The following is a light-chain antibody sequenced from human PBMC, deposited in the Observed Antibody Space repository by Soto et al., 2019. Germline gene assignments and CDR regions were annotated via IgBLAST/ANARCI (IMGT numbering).Light chain of an antibody. CDR3: QQYNNWPPRT. Sequence: EIVMTQSPVTLSVSPGERATLSCRASQSISNHLAWYQQKPGQAPRLLIYGASTRATGIPARFSGSGSGTEFTLTISRLQSGDFAVYYCQQYNNWPPRTFGQGTKLEIK. J-gene: IGKJ2*01. CDR2: GAS. V-gene: IGKV3-15*01. CDR1: QSISNH.